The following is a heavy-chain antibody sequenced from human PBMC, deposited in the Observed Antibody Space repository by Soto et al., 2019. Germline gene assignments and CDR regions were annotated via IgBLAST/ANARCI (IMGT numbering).Heavy chain of an antibody. J-gene: IGHJ4*02. V-gene: IGHV3-23*01. CDR2: VSASGSIT. CDR1: GFTFSSYD. CDR3: AKGDCSGGRCYRGFDY. Sequence: GGSLRLSCAASGFTFSSYDMNWGRQAPGKGLEWVSGVSASGSITSYADSAKGRFTISRDNAKNTVFLQMTGLRAEDTAVYFCAKGDCSGGRCYRGFDYWGQGTLVTVSS. D-gene: IGHD2-15*01.